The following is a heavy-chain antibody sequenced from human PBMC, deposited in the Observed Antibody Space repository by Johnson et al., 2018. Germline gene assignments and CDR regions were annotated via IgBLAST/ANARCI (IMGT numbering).Heavy chain of an antibody. CDR2: IYSGGST. D-gene: IGHD1-26*01. V-gene: IGHV3-NL1*01. J-gene: IGHJ1*01. CDR3: ARMKWELLGRYFQH. Sequence: QVQLVESGGGVVQPGRSLRLSCAASGFTFSSYGMHWVRQAPGKGLEWVSVIYSGGSTYYADSVKGRFTISRDNSKNKLYLKMNSLRAEDKAVSYCARMKWELLGRYFQHWGQGTLVTVSS. CDR1: GFTFSSYG.